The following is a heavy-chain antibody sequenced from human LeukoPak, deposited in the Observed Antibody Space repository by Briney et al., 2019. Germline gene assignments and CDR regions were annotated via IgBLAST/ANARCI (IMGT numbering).Heavy chain of an antibody. Sequence: SQTLSLTCAVSGGSISSGGYSWSWIRQPPGKGLEWIGYIYHSGSTYYNPSLKSRVTISVDTSKNQFSLKLSSVTAADTAVYYCARLLRLRDAFDIWGQGTMVTVSS. CDR1: GGSISSGGYS. CDR2: IYHSGST. V-gene: IGHV4-30-2*01. CDR3: ARLLRLRDAFDI. D-gene: IGHD3-10*01. J-gene: IGHJ3*02.